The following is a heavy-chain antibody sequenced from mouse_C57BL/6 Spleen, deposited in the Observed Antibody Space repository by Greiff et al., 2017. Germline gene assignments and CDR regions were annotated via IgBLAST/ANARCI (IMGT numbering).Heavy chain of an antibody. Sequence: EVQLQESGGGLVKPGGSLKLSCAASGFTFSSYAMSWVRQTPEKRLEWVATISDGGSYTYYPDNVKGRFTISRDNAKNNLYLQMSHLKSEDTAMYYCASDGYYSFFADWGQGTLVTVSA. CDR1: GFTFSSYA. D-gene: IGHD2-3*01. CDR3: ASDGYYSFFAD. J-gene: IGHJ3*01. CDR2: ISDGGSYT. V-gene: IGHV5-4*01.